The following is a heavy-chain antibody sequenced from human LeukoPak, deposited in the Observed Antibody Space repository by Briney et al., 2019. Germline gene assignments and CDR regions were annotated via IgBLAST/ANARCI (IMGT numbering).Heavy chain of an antibody. D-gene: IGHD3-22*01. CDR1: GFTFSRKW. J-gene: IGHJ4*02. CDR3: ASYDSSFYYYDSFDY. Sequence: GGSLRLSCAASGFTFSRKWMHWVRQAQGQGLMWVSRIKSDGSRTTYEASVKDRFAISRRNAKNTLYLHMNSLRAEDTAVYYCASYDSSFYYYDSFDYWGQGTLVTVSS. V-gene: IGHV3-74*01. CDR2: IKSDGSRT.